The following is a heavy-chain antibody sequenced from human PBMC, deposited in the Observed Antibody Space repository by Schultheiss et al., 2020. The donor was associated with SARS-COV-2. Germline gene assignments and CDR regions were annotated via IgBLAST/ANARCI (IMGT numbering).Heavy chain of an antibody. Sequence: SQTLSLTCTVSGGSISSGDYYWSWVRQHPGKGLEWIGYIYHTGSAYYNPSLRSRVNMSVDTSENRFSLTLTSVTAADTAVYYCAREGSRSYHGLDYWGQGTLVTVSS. D-gene: IGHD1-14*01. CDR1: GGSISSGDYY. V-gene: IGHV4-31*03. J-gene: IGHJ4*02. CDR2: IYHTGSA. CDR3: AREGSRSYHGLDY.